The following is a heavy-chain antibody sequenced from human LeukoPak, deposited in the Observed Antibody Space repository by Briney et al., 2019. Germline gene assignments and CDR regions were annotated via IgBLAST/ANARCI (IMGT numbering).Heavy chain of an antibody. CDR1: GFTFSDYY. CDR2: ISSSGSTI. J-gene: IGHJ6*03. CDR3: ARVGCTNGVCYTKFGYYYYMDV. V-gene: IGHV3-11*01. D-gene: IGHD2-8*01. Sequence: GGSLRLSCAASGFTFSDYYMSWIRQAPGKGLEWVSYISSSGSTIYYADSVKGRFTISRDNAKNSLYLQMNSLRAEDTAVYYCARVGCTNGVCYTKFGYYYYMDVWGKGATVTVSS.